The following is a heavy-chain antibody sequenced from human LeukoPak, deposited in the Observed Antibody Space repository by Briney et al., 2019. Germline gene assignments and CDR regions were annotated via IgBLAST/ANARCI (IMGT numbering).Heavy chain of an antibody. CDR3: ARGGFFLDY. CDR2: IYYSGST. J-gene: IGHJ4*02. V-gene: IGHV4-59*01. Sequence: PSETLSLTCTVSGGSIRSYYWSWLRQPPGKGLEWIGYIYYSGSTNYNPSLKSRVTISVDTSKNQLSLKLSSVTAADTAVYYCARGGFFLDYWGQGTLVTVSS. D-gene: IGHD3-10*01. CDR1: GGSIRSYY.